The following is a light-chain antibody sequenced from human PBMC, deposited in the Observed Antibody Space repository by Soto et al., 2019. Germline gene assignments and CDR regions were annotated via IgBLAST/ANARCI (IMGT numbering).Light chain of an antibody. CDR3: QQYDSFSVT. V-gene: IGKV1-33*01. CDR2: DAS. CDR1: QDINIY. J-gene: IGKJ1*01. Sequence: DIQMTQSPSSLFASVGDRVTVTCQATQDINIYLNWYQQKPGKAPNLLIYDASNLEIGVPSRFSGSGSGTEFTLTISSLQPDDFATYYCQQYDSFSVTFGQGTKVDIK.